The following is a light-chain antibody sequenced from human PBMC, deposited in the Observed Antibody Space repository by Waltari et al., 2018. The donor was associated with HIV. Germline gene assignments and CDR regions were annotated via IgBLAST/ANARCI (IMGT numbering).Light chain of an antibody. CDR2: DVN. J-gene: IGLJ1*01. CDR1: SSDVGSYKS. CDR3: NSYVAADTRI. V-gene: IGLV2-14*03. Sequence: QSALTQPASVSGSPGQSIPISCTGTSSDVGSYKSVSWFQQHPDKAPKLIIYDVNNRPSGISTRFSGSKSGNTASLTISGLLADDEAEYFCNSYVAADTRIFGPGTKVTVL.